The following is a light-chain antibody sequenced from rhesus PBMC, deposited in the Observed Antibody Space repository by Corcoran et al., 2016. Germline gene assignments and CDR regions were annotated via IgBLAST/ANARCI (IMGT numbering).Light chain of an antibody. J-gene: IGKJ1*01. CDR2: EAS. Sequence: DIQMTQSPSSLSASVGDRVTITCRASQDITNDLAWYQQKPGEPPKFLIYEASSLRAGIPSRFSGSGPGTAFTLTISGLQPEDFAGYYGQHYYRPPWTFGQGTKVEIK. CDR3: QHYYRPPWT. CDR1: QDITND. V-gene: IGKV1-80*01.